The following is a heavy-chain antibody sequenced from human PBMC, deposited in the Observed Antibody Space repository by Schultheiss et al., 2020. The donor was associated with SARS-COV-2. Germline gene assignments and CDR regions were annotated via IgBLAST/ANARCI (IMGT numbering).Heavy chain of an antibody. Sequence: GGSLRLSCAASGFTFSSYWMSWVRQAPGKGLEWVSGISGRDFSTDYTDSVQGRFTISRDNSKNTVYLLMNSLRAEDTAVYYCARGGVVGSGTYVPLDKWGQGTLVTVSS. CDR3: ARGGVVGSGTYVPLDK. CDR2: ISGRDFST. CDR1: GFTFSSYW. V-gene: IGHV3-23*01. J-gene: IGHJ4*02. D-gene: IGHD1-26*01.